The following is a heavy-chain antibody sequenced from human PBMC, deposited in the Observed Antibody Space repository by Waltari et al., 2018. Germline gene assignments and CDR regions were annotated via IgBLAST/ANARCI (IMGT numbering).Heavy chain of an antibody. J-gene: IGHJ4*02. CDR3: ARGRGVLSDAYFDY. CDR1: GFLFRSNG. Sequence: QIQLVESGGGVVQPGRSLRLSCPAYGFLFRSNGLHWVRQAPGKGLEWVEGIWYDGSRTLYADSVKGRFTISRDNSKNTLSLQMNSLRAEDTALYYCARGRGVLSDAYFDYWGQGTLVTVSS. V-gene: IGHV3-33*01. D-gene: IGHD3-10*01. CDR2: IWYDGSRT.